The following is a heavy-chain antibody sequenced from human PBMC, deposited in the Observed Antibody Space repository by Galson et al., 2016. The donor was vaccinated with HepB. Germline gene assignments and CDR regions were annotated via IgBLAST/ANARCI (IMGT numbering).Heavy chain of an antibody. J-gene: IGHJ4*02. CDR1: GFTFSSYA. D-gene: IGHD2-15*01. Sequence: SLRLSCAPSGFTFSSYAMHWVRQAPGKGLEWVALISYDGSKKYYADSVKGRFTISRDNSKNTLYLQMNSLRVEDTAVYYCARPSIPGYCSGGSCYSGLGRYWGQGTLVTVSS. CDR3: ARPSIPGYCSGGSCYSGLGRY. CDR2: ISYDGSKK. V-gene: IGHV3-30-3*01.